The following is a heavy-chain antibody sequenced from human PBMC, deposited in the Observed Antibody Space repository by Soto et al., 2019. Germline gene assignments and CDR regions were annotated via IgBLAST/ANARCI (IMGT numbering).Heavy chain of an antibody. V-gene: IGHV4-31*03. D-gene: IGHD2-21*01. Sequence: PSETLSLTCSVSGAALNSGNYYWSWIRQSPGKGLEWIGHIYVTGAVDYNPSLRDRITISQDTSERQFSLNLRLVTAADTAVYSCARLRIATNNYTWFDPGGQGTLVKVSS. CDR1: GAALNSGNYY. J-gene: IGHJ5*02. CDR3: ARLRIATNNYTWFDP. CDR2: IYVTGAV.